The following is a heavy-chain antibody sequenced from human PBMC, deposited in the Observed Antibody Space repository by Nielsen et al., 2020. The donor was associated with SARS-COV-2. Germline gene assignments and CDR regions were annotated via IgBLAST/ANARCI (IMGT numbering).Heavy chain of an antibody. Sequence: GESLKISCAASGFTFSSYGMHWVRQAPGKGLEWVAVIWYDGSNKYYADSVKGRFTISRDNSKNTLYLQMGSLRAEDMAVYYCASGIAVAGRYWYFDLWGRGTLVTVSS. CDR3: ASGIAVAGRYWYFDL. CDR2: IWYDGSNK. V-gene: IGHV3-33*01. J-gene: IGHJ2*01. CDR1: GFTFSSYG. D-gene: IGHD6-19*01.